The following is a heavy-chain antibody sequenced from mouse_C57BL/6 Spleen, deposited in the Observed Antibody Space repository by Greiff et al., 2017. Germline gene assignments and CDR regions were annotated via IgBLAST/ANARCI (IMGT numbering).Heavy chain of an antibody. CDR2: IWSGGST. J-gene: IGHJ1*03. V-gene: IGHV2-2*01. Sequence: VQLQQSGPGLVQPSQSLSITCTVSGFSLTSYGVHWVRQSPGKGLEWLGVIWSGGSTDYNAAFISRLSISKDNSKSQVFFKMNSLQADDTAIYYCASAYDYDGGYFDVWGTGTTVTVSS. CDR3: ASAYDYDGGYFDV. CDR1: GFSLTSYG. D-gene: IGHD2-4*01.